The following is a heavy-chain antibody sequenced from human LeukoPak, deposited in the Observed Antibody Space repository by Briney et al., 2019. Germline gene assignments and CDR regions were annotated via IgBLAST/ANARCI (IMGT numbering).Heavy chain of an antibody. CDR1: GGSISTYY. CDR2: IYYSGST. CDR3: AVNLRRHTFDI. J-gene: IGHJ3*02. V-gene: IGHV4-59*08. Sequence: SETLSLTCTVSGGSISTYYWSWIRQSPGKGLKWIGSIYYSGSTNYNPSLKSRVTISVDTSKNQFSLELSSVTAADTAVYYCAVNLRRHTFDIWGQGTMVTVSS. D-gene: IGHD5-24*01.